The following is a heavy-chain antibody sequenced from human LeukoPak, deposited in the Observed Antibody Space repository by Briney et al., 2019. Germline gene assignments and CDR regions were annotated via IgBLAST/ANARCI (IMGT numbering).Heavy chain of an antibody. D-gene: IGHD6-19*01. Sequence: GGSLRLSCAASGFTFSSYAMSWVRQAPGKGLEWVSAISGSGGSTYYAGSVKGRFTISRDNSKNTLYLQMNSLRAEDTAVYYCAKDGSSGRRSYYYYYMDVWGKGATVTVSS. CDR1: GFTFSSYA. CDR2: ISGSGGST. J-gene: IGHJ6*03. CDR3: AKDGSSGRRSYYYYYMDV. V-gene: IGHV3-23*01.